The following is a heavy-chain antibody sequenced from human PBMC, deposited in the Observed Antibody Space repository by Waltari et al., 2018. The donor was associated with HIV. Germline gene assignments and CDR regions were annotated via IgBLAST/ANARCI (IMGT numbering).Heavy chain of an antibody. CDR2: ISSSSSYI. CDR1: GFTLISYS. CDR3: ARVNHYYGMDV. J-gene: IGHJ6*02. Sequence: EVQLVESGGGLVKPGGSLRISCAASGFTLISYSMNWVRQVPGKGLEWVSSISSSSSYIYYADSVKGRFTISRDNAKNSLYLQMNSLSAEDTAVYYCARVNHYYGMDVWGQGTTVTVSS. V-gene: IGHV3-21*01.